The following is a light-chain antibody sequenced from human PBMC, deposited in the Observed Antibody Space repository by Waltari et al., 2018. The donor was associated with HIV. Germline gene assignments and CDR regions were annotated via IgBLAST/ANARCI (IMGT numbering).Light chain of an antibody. J-gene: IGLJ2*01. CDR2: GTN. CDR3: QSYDSSLSVFVV. Sequence: QSVLTQPPSVSGAPGPRVSISCTGNTSNIGAGYDVHWSKQLPRTAPKLLIYGTNNRPSGGPDRFSGSTSGTSASLAIAGLQTEDEGDYYCQSYDSSLSVFVVFGGGTKLTVL. V-gene: IGLV1-40*01. CDR1: TSNIGAGYD.